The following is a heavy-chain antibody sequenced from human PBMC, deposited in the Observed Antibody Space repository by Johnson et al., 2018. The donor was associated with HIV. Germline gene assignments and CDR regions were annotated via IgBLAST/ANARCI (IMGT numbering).Heavy chain of an antibody. D-gene: IGHD5-12*01. V-gene: IGHV3-23*04. J-gene: IGHJ3*02. Sequence: VQLVESGGGLVQPGGSLRLSCAASGFTFSSYAMSWVRQAPGKGLEWVSAISGGSTYYADSVKGRFTISRDNSKNTLYLQMNSLRAEDTAVYYCARELVIVATIFDAFDIWGQGTMVIVSS. CDR1: GFTFSSYA. CDR3: ARELVIVATIFDAFDI. CDR2: ISGGST.